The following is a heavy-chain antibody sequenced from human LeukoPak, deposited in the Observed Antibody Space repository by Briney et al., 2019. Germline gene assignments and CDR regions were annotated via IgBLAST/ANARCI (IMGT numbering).Heavy chain of an antibody. Sequence: QPGGSLRLSCAASRFTFSSYAMHWVRQAPGKGLEWGAVISYDGSNKYYADSVKGRFTSSRDNSKNTLYLQMNSLRAEDTAVYYCARDPHRYGDYVSLDYWGQGTLVTVSS. CDR1: RFTFSSYA. V-gene: IGHV3-30-3*01. CDR2: ISYDGSNK. CDR3: ARDPHRYGDYVSLDY. J-gene: IGHJ4*02. D-gene: IGHD4-17*01.